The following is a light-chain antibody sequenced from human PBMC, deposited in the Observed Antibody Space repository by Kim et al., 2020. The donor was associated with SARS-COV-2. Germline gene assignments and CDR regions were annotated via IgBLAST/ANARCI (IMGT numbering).Light chain of an antibody. V-gene: IGKV2-28*01. CDR3: MQALQTSVT. Sequence: DIVMTQSPLSLPVTPGEPASISCRSSQSLLHSNGYNYLDWYLQKPGQSPQFLIYLGSNRASGVPDRFSGSGSGTDFTLKISRVEAEDVGVYYCMQALQTSVTFGQGTKVDIK. CDR1: QSLLHSNGYNY. CDR2: LGS. J-gene: IGKJ1*01.